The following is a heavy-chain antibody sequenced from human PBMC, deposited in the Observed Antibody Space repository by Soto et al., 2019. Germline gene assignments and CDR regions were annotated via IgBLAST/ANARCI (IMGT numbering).Heavy chain of an antibody. CDR3: AKDAISGDGIWLMDS. J-gene: IGHJ5*02. CDR2: LLRSGSSA. CDR1: GFTFRNYA. Sequence: GGSVRLSXAASGFTFRNYAMTWARQAPGKGLEWVSSLLRSGSSAYYADSVRGRFTISSDTSANSLYLQMDNLRAEDTAIYYCAKDAISGDGIWLMDSWGQGTVVTVPQ. D-gene: IGHD4-17*01. V-gene: IGHV3-23*01.